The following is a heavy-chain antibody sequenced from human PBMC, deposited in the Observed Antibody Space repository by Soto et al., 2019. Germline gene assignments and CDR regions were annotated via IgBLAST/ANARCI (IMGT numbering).Heavy chain of an antibody. Sequence: QVQLVESGGGLVKPGGSLRLACAASGFTFSDYYMSWIRQAPGKGLEWVSYISSSSSYTNYADSVKGRFTISRDNAKNSLYLQMNSLRAEDTAVYYCTREATVTTDFDYCGQGTLVTVSS. D-gene: IGHD4-4*01. J-gene: IGHJ4*02. CDR3: TREATVTTDFDY. CDR1: GFTFSDYY. CDR2: ISSSSSYT. V-gene: IGHV3-11*06.